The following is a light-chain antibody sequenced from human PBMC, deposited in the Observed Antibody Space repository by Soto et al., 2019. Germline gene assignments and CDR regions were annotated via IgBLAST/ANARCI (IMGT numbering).Light chain of an antibody. J-gene: IGLJ3*02. V-gene: IGLV4-69*01. Sequence: QPVLTQSPSASASLGASVKLTCTLSSGHSSYTIAWHQQQPEKGPRYLMKVNSDGSHKKGGGIPDRFSGSSSGGERYLTISSLQAEDEADYYCQTWDTGIWVFGGGTQLTVL. CDR2: VNSDGSH. CDR3: QTWDTGIWV. CDR1: SGHSSYT.